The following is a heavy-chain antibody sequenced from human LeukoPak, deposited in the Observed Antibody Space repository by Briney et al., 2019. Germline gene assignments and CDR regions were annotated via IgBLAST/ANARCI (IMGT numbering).Heavy chain of an antibody. J-gene: IGHJ4*02. Sequence: SETLSLTCTVSGGSISSYYWSWIRQPPGKGLEWTGYTYYSGRTNYNPSLKSRVTISVDTSKNQFSLKLSSVTAADTAVYYCARGPNRYYFDYWGQGTLVTVSS. CDR1: GGSISSYY. CDR3: ARGPNRYYFDY. CDR2: TYYSGRT. V-gene: IGHV4-59*01. D-gene: IGHD2/OR15-2a*01.